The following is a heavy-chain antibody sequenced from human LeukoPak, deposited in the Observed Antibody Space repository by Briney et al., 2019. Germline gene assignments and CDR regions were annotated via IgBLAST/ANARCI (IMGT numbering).Heavy chain of an antibody. CDR2: ISAYNVNT. Sequence: ASVKVSCKASGYAFHIYYLHWVRQAPGQGLEWMGWISAYNVNTNNAQKLQGRVTMTTDTSTNTAYMELRSLRPDDTAVYYCARDRDGYNGGDYWGQGTLVTVSS. J-gene: IGHJ4*02. CDR3: ARDRDGYNGGDY. V-gene: IGHV1-18*04. CDR1: GYAFHIYY. D-gene: IGHD5-24*01.